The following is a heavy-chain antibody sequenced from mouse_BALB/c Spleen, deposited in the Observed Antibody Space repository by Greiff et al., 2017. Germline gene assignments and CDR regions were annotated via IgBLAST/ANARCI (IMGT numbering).Heavy chain of an antibody. D-gene: IGHD2-4*01. CDR3: AREYDYDDGTGIGYAMDY. J-gene: IGHJ4*01. CDR2: ISSGGSYT. Sequence: EVNLVESGGGLVKPGGSLKLSCAASGFTFSSYAMSWVRQSPEKRLEWVAEISSGGSYTYYPDTVTGRFTISRDNAKNTLYLEMSSLRSEDTAMYYCAREYDYDDGTGIGYAMDYWGQGTSVTVSS. CDR1: GFTFSSYA. V-gene: IGHV5-9-4*01.